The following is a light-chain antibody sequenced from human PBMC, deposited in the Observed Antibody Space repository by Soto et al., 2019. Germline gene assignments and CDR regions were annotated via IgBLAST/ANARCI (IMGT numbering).Light chain of an antibody. CDR2: SAS. J-gene: IGKJ4*01. CDR1: QSISIA. V-gene: IGKV1-39*01. Sequence: DILLTQSPSPLPASVGDRVTITCRASQSISIALNWYQQKPGKAPRLLIYSASNLQSGVPPRFSGSGSGTEFTLSINSLQPEDFATYFCQQSYTTPTFGGGTRVEVE. CDR3: QQSYTTPT.